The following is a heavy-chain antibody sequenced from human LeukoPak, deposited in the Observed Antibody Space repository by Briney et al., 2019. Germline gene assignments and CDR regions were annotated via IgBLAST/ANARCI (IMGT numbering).Heavy chain of an antibody. V-gene: IGHV3-30*02. J-gene: IGHJ4*02. CDR1: GFTFSSYG. D-gene: IGHD3-3*01. Sequence: GGSLRLSCAASGFTFSSYGMHWVRQAPGKGLEWVAFIWYDGSNKYYADSVKGRFTISRDNSKNTLYLQMNSLRAEDTAVYYCATRSHFYYDLDYWGQGTLVTVSS. CDR3: ATRSHFYYDLDY. CDR2: IWYDGSNK.